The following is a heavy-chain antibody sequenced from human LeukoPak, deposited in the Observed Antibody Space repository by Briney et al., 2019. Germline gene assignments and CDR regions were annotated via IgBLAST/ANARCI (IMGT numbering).Heavy chain of an antibody. Sequence: NSSETLSLTCAVYGGSFSGYYWSWLRQPPGKGLEWIGEINHSGSTNYNPSLKSRVTISVDTSKNQFSLKLSSVTAADTAVYYCARISQYSSSWPVNYYYYYYMDVWGKGTTVTVSS. J-gene: IGHJ6*03. CDR1: GGSFSGYY. CDR2: INHSGST. V-gene: IGHV4-34*01. CDR3: ARISQYSSSWPVNYYYYYYMDV. D-gene: IGHD6-13*01.